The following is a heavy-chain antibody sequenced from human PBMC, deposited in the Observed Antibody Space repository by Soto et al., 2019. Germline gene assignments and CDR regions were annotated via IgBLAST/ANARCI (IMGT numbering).Heavy chain of an antibody. Sequence: GGSLRLSCAASGFTFTSYAMSWVRQAPGKGLEWVSAISGSGGSSYYADSVKGRFTISRDNSKNTLFLQMNSLRAEDTAIYYCARAPGTHQEDIPNWFDPWGQGTLVTVSS. D-gene: IGHD2-21*01. CDR3: ARAPGTHQEDIPNWFDP. V-gene: IGHV3-23*01. CDR1: GFTFTSYA. J-gene: IGHJ5*02. CDR2: ISGSGGSS.